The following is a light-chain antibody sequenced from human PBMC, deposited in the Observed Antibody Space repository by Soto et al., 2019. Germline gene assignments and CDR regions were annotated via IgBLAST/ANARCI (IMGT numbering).Light chain of an antibody. CDR2: SNN. J-gene: IGLJ2*01. CDR3: AAWDDSLNGFVV. V-gene: IGLV1-44*01. Sequence: SVLTQPPSASGTPGQRVTISCSGSSSNIGGNTVNWYQQLPGTAPKLLIYSNNQRPSGVPDRFSGSKSGTSASLAISGLQSEDEADYYCAAWDDSLNGFVVFGGGTQLTVL. CDR1: SSNIGGNT.